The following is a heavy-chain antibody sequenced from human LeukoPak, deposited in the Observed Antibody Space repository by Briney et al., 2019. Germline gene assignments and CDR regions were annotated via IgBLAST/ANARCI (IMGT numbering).Heavy chain of an antibody. CDR3: ARELGD. CDR1: GFTVNNNY. J-gene: IGHJ4*02. CDR2: IYGAGAGIT. Sequence: GGSLRLSCATSGFTVNNNYMSWVRQAPGKGLEWVSVIYGAGAGITYYIDSVKGRFTISRDNSRNTVYLQMNSLRAEDTAVYYCARELGDWGQGTLVTVSS. V-gene: IGHV3-53*01.